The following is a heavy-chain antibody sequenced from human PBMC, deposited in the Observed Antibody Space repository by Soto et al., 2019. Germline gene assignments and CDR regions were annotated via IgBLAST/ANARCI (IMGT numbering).Heavy chain of an antibody. V-gene: IGHV3-15*07. CDR1: GFPFSNAW. CDR3: TTEVAYYARGSMDV. Sequence: EVQLVESGGGLVQPGGSLRLSCAASGFPFSNAWMNWVRQAPGKGLEWVGRIKSKTDGGTTDYAAPVKGRFTISRDDSKNTLYLQMNSLKTEDTAVYYCTTEVAYYARGSMDVWGQGTTVTVSS. D-gene: IGHD2-15*01. J-gene: IGHJ6*02. CDR2: IKSKTDGGTT.